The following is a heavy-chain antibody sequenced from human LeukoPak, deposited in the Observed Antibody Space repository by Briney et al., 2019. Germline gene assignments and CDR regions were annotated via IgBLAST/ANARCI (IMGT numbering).Heavy chain of an antibody. J-gene: IGHJ4*02. V-gene: IGHV3-64*01. D-gene: IGHD6-19*01. Sequence: PGGSLRLSCAASGFTFSSYAMHWVRQAPGKGLEYVSAISSNGGSTYYANSVKGRFTISRDNSKNTLYLQMGSLRAEDMAVYYCAEGFVAGSSLFAFDYWGQGTLVTVSS. CDR1: GFTFSSYA. CDR2: ISSNGGST. CDR3: AEGFVAGSSLFAFDY.